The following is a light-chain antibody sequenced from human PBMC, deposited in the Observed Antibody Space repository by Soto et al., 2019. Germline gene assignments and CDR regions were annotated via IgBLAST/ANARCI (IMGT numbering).Light chain of an antibody. CDR2: KAS. CDR1: QSINNW. V-gene: IGKV1-5*03. J-gene: IGKJ1*01. Sequence: DIQMTQSPSTLSASVGDRVTITCRASQSINNWLAWYQQKPGKAPILLIYKASSLESGVPSRFSGSGSGTEFTLTINSLQLDDFATYYCQLYNSYPWTFGQGTKVEIK. CDR3: QLYNSYPWT.